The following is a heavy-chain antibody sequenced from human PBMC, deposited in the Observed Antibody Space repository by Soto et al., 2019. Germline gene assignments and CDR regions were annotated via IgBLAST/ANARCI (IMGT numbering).Heavy chain of an antibody. D-gene: IGHD1-7*01. Sequence: QVQLVQSGAEVKKPGSSVKVSCKASGGTFSSYAISWVRQAPGQGLEWMGGFIPIFGTANYAQKFQGRVTITADESTSTAYMELSSLKSEDTAVYYCATNRLNNWNYVRVGYFDYWGQGPLVTVSS. CDR1: GGTFSSYA. CDR2: FIPIFGTA. V-gene: IGHV1-69*01. CDR3: ATNRLNNWNYVRVGYFDY. J-gene: IGHJ4*02.